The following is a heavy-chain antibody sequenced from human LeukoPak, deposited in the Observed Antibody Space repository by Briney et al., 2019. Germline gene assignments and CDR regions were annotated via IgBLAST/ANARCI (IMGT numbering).Heavy chain of an antibody. CDR1: GFTFSSYA. Sequence: GGSLRLSCAASGFTFSSYAMSWVRQAPGKGLGWVSAISGSGGSTYYADSVKGRFTISRDNSKNTLYLQMNSLRAEDTAVYYCAKASRFLEWLLYDYYMDVWGKGTTVTVSS. J-gene: IGHJ6*03. V-gene: IGHV3-23*01. CDR2: ISGSGGST. CDR3: AKASRFLEWLLYDYYMDV. D-gene: IGHD3-3*01.